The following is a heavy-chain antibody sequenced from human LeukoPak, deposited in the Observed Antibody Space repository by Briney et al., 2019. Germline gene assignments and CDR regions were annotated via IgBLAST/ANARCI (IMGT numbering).Heavy chain of an antibody. V-gene: IGHV3-30*04. Sequence: PGGSLRLSCAASGFTFSSYAMHWVRQAPGKELEWVAVISYDGSNKYYADSVKGRFTISRDNSKNTLYLQMNSLRAEDTAVYYCARGMTTVLTWAFDYWGQGTLVTVSS. CDR3: ARGMTTVLTWAFDY. J-gene: IGHJ4*02. CDR2: ISYDGSNK. D-gene: IGHD4-23*01. CDR1: GFTFSSYA.